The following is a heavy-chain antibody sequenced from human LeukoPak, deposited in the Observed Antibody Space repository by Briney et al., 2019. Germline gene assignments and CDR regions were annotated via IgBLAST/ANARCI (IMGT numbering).Heavy chain of an antibody. V-gene: IGHV3-21*06. CDR3: ARSYIDRTALPLV. Sequence: PGGSLRLSCAASGFTSSSYTMNWIRQAPGKGLEWVALIGNSGSHIKYADSVKGRFTISRDNAKNSLYLHMNSLRAEDTAVYYCARSYIDRTALPLVWGQGTLVTVSS. D-gene: IGHD2-2*02. J-gene: IGHJ4*02. CDR1: GFTSSSYT. CDR2: IGNSGSHI.